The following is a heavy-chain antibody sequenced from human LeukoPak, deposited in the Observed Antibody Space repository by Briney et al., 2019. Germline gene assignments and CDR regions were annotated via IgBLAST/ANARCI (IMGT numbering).Heavy chain of an antibody. V-gene: IGHV3-23*01. CDR3: AKGRFAVRGGLDY. Sequence: GGSLRLSCAASGFTFSSYAMSWVRQAPGKGLEWVSAISGSGGSTYYADSVKGRFTISRDNSKSTLYLQMNSLRAEDTAVYYCAKGRFAVRGGLDYWGRGTLVTVSS. CDR2: ISGSGGST. J-gene: IGHJ4*02. CDR1: GFTFSSYA. D-gene: IGHD3-10*01.